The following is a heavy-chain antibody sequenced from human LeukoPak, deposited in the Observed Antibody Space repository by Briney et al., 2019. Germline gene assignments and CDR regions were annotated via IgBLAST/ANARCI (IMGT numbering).Heavy chain of an antibody. CDR1: GFTFSSYA. V-gene: IGHV3-30*04. J-gene: IGHJ4*02. D-gene: IGHD6-19*01. CDR2: ISYDGSNK. CDR3: ARDRHDSSGWYAFDY. Sequence: GRSLRLSCAASGFTFSSYAMHWVRQAPGKGLEWVAVISYDGSNKYYADPVKGRFTISRDNSKNTLYLQMNSLRAEDTAVYYCARDRHDSSGWYAFDYWGQGTLVTVSS.